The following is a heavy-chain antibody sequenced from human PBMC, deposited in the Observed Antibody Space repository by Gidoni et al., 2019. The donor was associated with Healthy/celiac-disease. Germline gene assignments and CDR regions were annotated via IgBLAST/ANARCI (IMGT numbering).Heavy chain of an antibody. CDR3: AKDQDLKYYYGSGGYYYYGMDV. Sequence: EWVAVISYDGSNKYYADSVKGRFTISRDNSKNTLYLQMNSLRAEDTAVYYCAKDQDLKYYYGSGGYYYYGMDVWGQGTTVTVSS. V-gene: IGHV3-30*18. J-gene: IGHJ6*02. CDR2: ISYDGSNK. D-gene: IGHD3-10*01.